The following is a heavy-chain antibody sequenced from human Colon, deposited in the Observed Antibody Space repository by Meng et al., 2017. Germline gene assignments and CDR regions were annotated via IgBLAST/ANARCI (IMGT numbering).Heavy chain of an antibody. CDR2: IYRDGTT. V-gene: IGHV3-66*02. Sequence: GESLKISCAASEFTVSGNYMTWVRQAPGKGLDWVSSIYRDGTTYYADSVKGRFAISSDTSKNTLSLHMSSPRHEDTALYYCVTGGHYFGTWGQGTMVTVSS. CDR3: VTGGHYFGT. J-gene: IGHJ3*01. D-gene: IGHD3-10*01. CDR1: EFTVSGNY.